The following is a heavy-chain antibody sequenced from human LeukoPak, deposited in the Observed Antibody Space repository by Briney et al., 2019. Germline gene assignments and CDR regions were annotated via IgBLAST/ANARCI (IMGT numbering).Heavy chain of an antibody. CDR3: ARDGVAEDLDTNNWFDP. CDR2: IYYSGST. V-gene: IGHV4-59*01. Sequence: PSETLSLTCTVSGGSISSYYWSWIRQPPGKGLEWIGYIYYSGSTNYNPSLKSRVTISVATSKNQFSLKLSSVTAADTAVYYCARDGVAEDLDTNNWFDPWGQGTLVTVSS. D-gene: IGHD3/OR15-3a*01. J-gene: IGHJ5*02. CDR1: GGSISSYY.